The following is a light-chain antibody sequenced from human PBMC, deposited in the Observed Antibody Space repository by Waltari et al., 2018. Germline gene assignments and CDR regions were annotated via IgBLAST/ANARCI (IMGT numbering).Light chain of an antibody. CDR3: QQYDISPLT. J-gene: IGKJ4*01. CDR1: QTIRTTY. CDR2: GTF. Sequence: EIVLTQSPGTLSLSPGEGATLSCRTIQTIRTTYLAWYQQKPGQAPTLLIYGTFSGATGIPDRFTGSGSGTDFSLTISSLETEDFATYYCQQYDISPLTFGGGTKVEIK. V-gene: IGKV3-20*01.